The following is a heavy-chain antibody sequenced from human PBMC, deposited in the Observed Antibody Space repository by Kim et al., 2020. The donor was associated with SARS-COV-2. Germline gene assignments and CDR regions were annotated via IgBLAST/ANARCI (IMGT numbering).Heavy chain of an antibody. Sequence: SQTLSLTCAISGDSVSSNSAAWNWIRQSPSRGLEWLGRTYYRSKWYNDYAVSVKSRITINPDTSKNQFSLQLNSVTPEDTAVYYCAREYSSSQRITNQLDYWGQGTLVTVSS. V-gene: IGHV6-1*01. D-gene: IGHD6-13*01. CDR1: GDSVSSNSAA. J-gene: IGHJ4*02. CDR3: AREYSSSQRITNQLDY. CDR2: TYYRSKWYN.